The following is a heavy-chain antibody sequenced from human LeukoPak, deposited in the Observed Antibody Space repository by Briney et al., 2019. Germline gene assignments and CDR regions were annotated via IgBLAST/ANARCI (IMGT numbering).Heavy chain of an antibody. Sequence: SETLSLTCAVYGGSFSGYYWSWIRQLPGKGLEWIGEINHSGRTNYNPSLKSRVTISVDTSKNQFSLKLSSVTAADTAVYYCARGQSRNTEGNRRWRYYYGMDVWGQGTTVTVSS. CDR2: INHSGRT. J-gene: IGHJ6*02. CDR1: GGSFSGYY. V-gene: IGHV4-34*01. D-gene: IGHD1-14*01. CDR3: ARGQSRNTEGNRRWRYYYGMDV.